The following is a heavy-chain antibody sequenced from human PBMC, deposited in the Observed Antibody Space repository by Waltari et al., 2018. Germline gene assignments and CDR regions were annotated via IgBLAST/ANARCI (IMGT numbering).Heavy chain of an antibody. CDR1: GFTFSSYA. CDR2: ISYDGSNK. V-gene: IGHV3-30-3*01. J-gene: IGHJ4*02. Sequence: QVQLVESGGGVVQPGRSLRLSCAASGFTFSSYAMHWVRQAPGKGLEWVAVISYDGSNKYYADSVKGRLTISRDNSKNTLYLQMNSLRAEDTAVYYWARAPQGFYFDYWGQGTLVTVSS. CDR3: ARAPQGFYFDY. D-gene: IGHD1-26*01.